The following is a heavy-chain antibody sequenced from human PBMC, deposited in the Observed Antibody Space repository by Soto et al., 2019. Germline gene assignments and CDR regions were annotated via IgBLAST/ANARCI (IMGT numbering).Heavy chain of an antibody. D-gene: IGHD2-15*01. CDR2: ISGSGGST. V-gene: IGHV3-23*01. J-gene: IGHJ4*02. Sequence: GGSLRLSCAASGFTFSSYAMSWVRQAPGKGLEWVSAISGSGGSTYYADSVKGRFTISRDNSKNTLYLQMNSLRAEDTAVYYCAKDLELGRGGSCSDYWGQGTLVTVSS. CDR1: GFTFSSYA. CDR3: AKDLELGRGGSCSDY.